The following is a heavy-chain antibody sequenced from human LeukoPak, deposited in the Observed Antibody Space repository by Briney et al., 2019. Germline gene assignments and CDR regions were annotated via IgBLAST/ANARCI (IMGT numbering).Heavy chain of an antibody. Sequence: PSETLSLTCTVSGGSISSYYWSWIRQPPGKGLEWIGYINYSGSTNCSPSLKSRVAISVDTSNNQFSLKLSSVTAADTAVYYCARHTVVQGRWPDYWGQGALVTVSS. J-gene: IGHJ4*02. V-gene: IGHV4-59*08. CDR1: GGSISSYY. D-gene: IGHD4-23*01. CDR2: INYSGST. CDR3: ARHTVVQGRWPDY.